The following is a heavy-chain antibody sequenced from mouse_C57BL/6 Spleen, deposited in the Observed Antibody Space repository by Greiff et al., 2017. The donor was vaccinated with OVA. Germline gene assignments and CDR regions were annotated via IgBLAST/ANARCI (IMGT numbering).Heavy chain of an antibody. J-gene: IGHJ2*01. D-gene: IGHD1-1*01. CDR2: IDPSDSYT. CDR3: ARRGATTVVAFDY. Sequence: QVQLQQPGAELVMPGASVKLSCKASGYTFTSYWMHWVKQRPGQGLEWIGEIDPSDSYTNYNQKFKGKSTLTVDKSSSTAYMQLSSLTSEDSAVYYCARRGATTVVAFDYWGQGTTLTVAS. V-gene: IGHV1-69*01. CDR1: GYTFTSYW.